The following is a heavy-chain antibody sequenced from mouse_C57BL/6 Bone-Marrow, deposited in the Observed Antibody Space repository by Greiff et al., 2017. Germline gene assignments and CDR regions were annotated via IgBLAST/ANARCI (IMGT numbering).Heavy chain of an antibody. CDR2: ISSGSSTI. D-gene: IGHD2-2*01. CDR1: GFTFSDYG. CDR3: ARRGRWLRRETWLAY. Sequence: DVKLVESGGGLVKPGGSLKLSCAASGFTFSDYGMHWVRQAPEKGLEWVAYISSGSSTIYYADTVKGRFTISRDNATNTLFLQMTSLRAEDTALYFCARRGRWLRRETWLAYWGQGTLVTVSA. J-gene: IGHJ3*01. V-gene: IGHV5-17*01.